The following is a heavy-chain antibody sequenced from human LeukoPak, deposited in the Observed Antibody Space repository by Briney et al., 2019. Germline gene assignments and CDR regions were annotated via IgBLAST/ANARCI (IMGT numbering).Heavy chain of an antibody. V-gene: IGHV3-30*04. CDR2: ISYDGSNK. CDR3: ARAASYYYYGMDV. CDR1: GFSFGDYA. D-gene: IGHD2-15*01. Sequence: GGSLRLSCAASGFSFGDYAMHWVRQAPGKGLEWVAVISYDGSNKYYADSVKGRFTISRDNSKNTLYLQMNSLRAEDTAVYYCARAASYYYYGMDVWGQGTTVTVSS. J-gene: IGHJ6*02.